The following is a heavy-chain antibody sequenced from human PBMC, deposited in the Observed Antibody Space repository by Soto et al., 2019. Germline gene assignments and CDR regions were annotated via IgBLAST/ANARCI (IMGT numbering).Heavy chain of an antibody. CDR1: GFSVSSIY. J-gene: IGHJ6*02. CDR3: ARLLGRSYSFHHYYALDV. CDR2: IFVGYNP. D-gene: IGHD3-16*02. V-gene: IGHV3-53*01. Sequence: GGSLRLSCAASGFSVSSIYMSWVRQAPGKGLEWVSVIFVGYNPYYADSVKGRFTVSRDSSKNTVYLEMNSLRAEDTAVYYCARLLGRSYSFHHYYALDVWGQGTTVTVSS.